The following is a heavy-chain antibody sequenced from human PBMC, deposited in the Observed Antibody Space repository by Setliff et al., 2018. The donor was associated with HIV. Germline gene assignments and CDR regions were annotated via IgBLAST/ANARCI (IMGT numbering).Heavy chain of an antibody. CDR2: IFYSGRT. CDR3: AREFSSSSFDQ. J-gene: IGHJ4*02. CDR1: GGSIDSTDYY. V-gene: IGHV4-39*07. Sequence: PSETLSLTCTVSGGSIDSTDYYWGWIRQPPGKGLEWIGSIFYSGRTTYNPSLRSRVTISVDTSKNQFSLSLTSVTAADTAVYYCAREFSSSSFDQWGQGTLVTVSS. D-gene: IGHD6-6*01.